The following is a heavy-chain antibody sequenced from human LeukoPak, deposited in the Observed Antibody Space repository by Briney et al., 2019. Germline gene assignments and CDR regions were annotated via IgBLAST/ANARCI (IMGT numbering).Heavy chain of an antibody. Sequence: TGGSLRLSCAASGFTFSSYWMHWVRQAPGKGLVWVSRINSDGSSTSYADSVKGRFTISRDNAKNTLYLQMNSLRAEDTAVYYCARVGEDIEADYYGMDVWGKGTTGTV. V-gene: IGHV3-74*01. CDR2: INSDGSST. CDR3: ARVGEDIEADYYGMDV. D-gene: IGHD5-12*01. J-gene: IGHJ6*04. CDR1: GFTFSSYW.